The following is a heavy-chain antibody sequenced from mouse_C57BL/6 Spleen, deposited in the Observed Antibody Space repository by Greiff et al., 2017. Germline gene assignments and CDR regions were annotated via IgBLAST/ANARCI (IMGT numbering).Heavy chain of an antibody. V-gene: IGHV5-4*01. CDR2: ISDGGSYT. Sequence: EVKLVESGGGLVKPGGSLKLSCAASGFTFSSYAMSWVRQTPEKRLEWVATISDGGSYTYYPDNVKGRFTISRDNAKNHLYLQMSHLKSEDTAMYYCARDQRSNYAMDYWGQGTSVTVSS. CDR1: GFTFSSYA. CDR3: ARDQRSNYAMDY. J-gene: IGHJ4*01. D-gene: IGHD5-1*01.